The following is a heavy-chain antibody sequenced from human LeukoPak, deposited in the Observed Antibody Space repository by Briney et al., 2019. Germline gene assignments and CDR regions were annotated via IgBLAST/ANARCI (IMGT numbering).Heavy chain of an antibody. CDR1: GFTFSSYA. J-gene: IGHJ4*02. Sequence: GGSLRLSCATSGFTFSSYAMSWVRQAPGKGLEWVSTISGSGGSTYYADSVKGRFTISRDNSKKTLYLQMNRLRAEDTGVYYCANEAGGWQAYFDYWGQGTLVTVSS. CDR2: ISGSGGST. D-gene: IGHD6-19*01. CDR3: ANEAGGWQAYFDY. V-gene: IGHV3-23*01.